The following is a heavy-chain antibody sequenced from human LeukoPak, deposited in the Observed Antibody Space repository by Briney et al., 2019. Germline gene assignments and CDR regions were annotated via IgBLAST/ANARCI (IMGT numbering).Heavy chain of an antibody. CDR2: IQYDGSNK. D-gene: IGHD3-10*01. V-gene: IGHV3-30*02. CDR1: GFTLRTYG. Sequence: GGSLRRSCAGSGFTLRTYGTHWVRQAPGKGLEWMAYIQYDGSNKQYADSVKGRFSISRDNSKNTVYLQMNSLRAEDTAVYYCAKSVSSRGLIIPKTSRYFDYWGQGTLVTVSS. J-gene: IGHJ4*02. CDR3: AKSVSSRGLIIPKTSRYFDY.